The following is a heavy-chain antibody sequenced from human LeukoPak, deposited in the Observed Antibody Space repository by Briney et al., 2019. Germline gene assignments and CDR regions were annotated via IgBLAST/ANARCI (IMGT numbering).Heavy chain of an antibody. Sequence: GCSLRLSCAASGFTFSSYERNWVRQAPGKGLEGVSYISSSGSTIYYADSVKVRFTISRDNSKNTLYLQMNSLRAEDTAVYYCARVGRRRYQYGMDVWGQGSTVSV. J-gene: IGHJ6*02. D-gene: IGHD2-2*01. V-gene: IGHV3-48*03. CDR3: ARVGRRRYQYGMDV. CDR1: GFTFSSYE. CDR2: ISSSGSTI.